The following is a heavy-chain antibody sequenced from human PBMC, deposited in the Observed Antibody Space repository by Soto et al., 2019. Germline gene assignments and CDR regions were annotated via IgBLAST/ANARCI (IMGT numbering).Heavy chain of an antibody. CDR2: IIPMFGTA. V-gene: IGHV1-69*12. CDR3: ASGIQLWLRRINNGYSG. CDR1: GGTFSTYA. J-gene: IGHJ4*02. D-gene: IGHD5-12*01. Sequence: QVQLVQSGAEVKKPESSVKVSCNAPGGTFSTYAISWVRQAPGQGLEWMGGIIPMFGTANYAQRFQDRVTITAYESTNTVYMELSSLRSEDTAVYFCASGIQLWLRRINNGYSGWGQGTLVTVSS.